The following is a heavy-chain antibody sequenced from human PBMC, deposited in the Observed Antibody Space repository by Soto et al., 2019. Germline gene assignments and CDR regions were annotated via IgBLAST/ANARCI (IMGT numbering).Heavy chain of an antibody. J-gene: IGHJ4*02. V-gene: IGHV4-30-2*01. D-gene: IGHD4-17*01. CDR3: ARSHTTVTSYDY. CDR2: TDHSGCT. Sequence: LQLQESGSRLVKPSQTLSLPCAVSGGSISSGGYSWSWIGQPPEKVLEWIGYTDHSGCTYYNPSLKSRVTISVDSSTNQFSLKLSTVTAADTAVYYCARSHTTVTSYDYWGQGTLVTVSS. CDR1: GGSISSGGYS.